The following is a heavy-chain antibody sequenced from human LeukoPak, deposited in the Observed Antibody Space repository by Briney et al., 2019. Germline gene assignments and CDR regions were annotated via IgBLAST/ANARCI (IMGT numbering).Heavy chain of an antibody. CDR1: GYTFTRYY. Sequence: ASVKVSCKASGYTFTRYYMHWVRQAPGQGLEWRGGINPNSGGTNYAQKFQGRVTMTRDTSISTAYMELSRLRSDDTAVYYCARQAGSGSYGYFDYWGQGTLVTVSS. CDR2: INPNSGGT. J-gene: IGHJ4*02. CDR3: ARQAGSGSYGYFDY. D-gene: IGHD1-26*01. V-gene: IGHV1-2*02.